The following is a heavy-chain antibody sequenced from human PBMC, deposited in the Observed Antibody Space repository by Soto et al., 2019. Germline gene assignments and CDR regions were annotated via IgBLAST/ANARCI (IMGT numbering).Heavy chain of an antibody. J-gene: IGHJ3*02. CDR3: ARGGYCSGGSCYHDAFDI. D-gene: IGHD2-15*01. Sequence: SETLSLTCTVSGGSISSGGYYWSWIRQHPGKGLEWIGYIYYSGSTYYNPSLKSRVTISVDTSKNQFSLKLSSVTAADTAVYYCARGGYCSGGSCYHDAFDIWGQGTMVTVSS. V-gene: IGHV4-31*03. CDR1: GGSISSGGYY. CDR2: IYYSGST.